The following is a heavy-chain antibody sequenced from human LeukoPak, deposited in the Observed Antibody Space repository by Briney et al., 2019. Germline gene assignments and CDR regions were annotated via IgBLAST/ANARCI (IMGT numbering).Heavy chain of an antibody. J-gene: IGHJ1*01. D-gene: IGHD2-21*01. CDR3: ARQNGGDEYLQH. CDR2: INPSGGST. V-gene: IGHV1-46*01. CDR1: GYTFTSYY. Sequence: GTSVKVSCKASGYTFTSYYMHWVRQAPGQGLEWMGIINPSGGSTSYAQKFQGRVNMTRDTSTRTVYMELSSLRSEDTAVYYCARQNGGDEYLQHWGQGTLVTVSS.